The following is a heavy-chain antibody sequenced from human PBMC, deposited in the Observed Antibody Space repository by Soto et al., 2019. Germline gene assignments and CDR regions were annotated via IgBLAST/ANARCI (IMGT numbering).Heavy chain of an antibody. D-gene: IGHD5-12*01. CDR1: RYTFTSNG. CDR3: ARDRDGYNRACDY. J-gene: IGHJ4*02. V-gene: IGHV1-18*01. Sequence: QVQLVQSGAEVKKPGASVKVSCKASRYTFTSNGISWVRQAPGQGLEWMGWINTYNGDTDFVQKLQGRVTMTTDTSTSTAYMELRSLTSDDRAMYYCARDRDGYNRACDYWGQGTLVTVSS. CDR2: INTYNGDT.